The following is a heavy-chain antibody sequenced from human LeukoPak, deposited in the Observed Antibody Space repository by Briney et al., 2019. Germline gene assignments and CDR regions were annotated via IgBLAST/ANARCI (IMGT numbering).Heavy chain of an antibody. CDR1: GFSFSNHA. V-gene: IGHV3-23*01. Sequence: GGSLRLSCAASGFSFSNHAMNWVRQAPGKGLEWVSALGDNDGRTFYADSVKGRFTISRGNSKNTLYLQMNSLRAEDTAIYYCAKNGKDNYDMFFDYWGQGTLVTVSS. D-gene: IGHD3-9*01. CDR2: LGDNDGRT. CDR3: AKNGKDNYDMFFDY. J-gene: IGHJ4*02.